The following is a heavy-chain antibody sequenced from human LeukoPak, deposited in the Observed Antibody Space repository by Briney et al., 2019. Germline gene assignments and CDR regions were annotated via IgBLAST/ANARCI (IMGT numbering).Heavy chain of an antibody. V-gene: IGHV3-30*18. CDR1: GFTFSSYG. Sequence: PGRSLRLSCAASGFTFSSYGMHWVRQAPGKGLEWVAVISYDGSNKYYADSVKGRFTISRDNSKNTLYLQMNSLRAEDTAVYYCAKDSYSSGWYFFGYWGQGTLVTVSS. CDR2: ISYDGSNK. J-gene: IGHJ4*02. D-gene: IGHD6-19*01. CDR3: AKDSYSSGWYFFGY.